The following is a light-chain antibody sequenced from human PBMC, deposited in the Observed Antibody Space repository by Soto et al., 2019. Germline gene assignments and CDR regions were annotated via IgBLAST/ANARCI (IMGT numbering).Light chain of an antibody. V-gene: IGKV2-28*01. J-gene: IGKJ2*02. CDR2: LGS. CDR3: MQALRSRT. Sequence: DLVMTQSPLSLPVTPGEPASISCRSSQSLVHSDGYTYLDWYLQKPRQSPQLLIYLGSNRASGVPDRFSGSGSGTYFTLEISRVEAEDVGVYYCMQALRSRTFGQGTQLEI. CDR1: QSLVHSDGYTY.